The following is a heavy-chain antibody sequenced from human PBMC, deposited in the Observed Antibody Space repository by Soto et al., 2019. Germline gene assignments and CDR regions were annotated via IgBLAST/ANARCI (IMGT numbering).Heavy chain of an antibody. J-gene: IGHJ4*02. Sequence: PSETLSLTCTVSGGSISSGGYYWSWIRQHPGKGLEWIGYIYYSGSTYYNPSLKSRVTISVDTSKNQFSLKLSSVTAADTAVYYCARLIYSMAPFDYWGQGTLVTVSS. CDR2: IYYSGST. D-gene: IGHD3-10*01. CDR1: GGSISSGGYY. CDR3: ARLIYSMAPFDY. V-gene: IGHV4-31*03.